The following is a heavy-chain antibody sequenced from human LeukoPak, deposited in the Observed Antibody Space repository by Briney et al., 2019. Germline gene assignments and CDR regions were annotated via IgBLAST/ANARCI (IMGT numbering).Heavy chain of an antibody. J-gene: IGHJ4*02. CDR2: ISAYNGNT. D-gene: IGHD6-19*01. CDR3: ARDLKRLTSGWITAAAGDY. CDR1: GYTFTSYA. Sequence: ASVKVSCKASGYTFTSYAMNWVRQAPGQGLEWMGWISAYNGNTNYAQKLQGRVTMTTDTSTSTAYMELRSLRSDDTAVYYCARDLKRLTSGWITAAAGDYWGQGTLVTVSS. V-gene: IGHV1-18*01.